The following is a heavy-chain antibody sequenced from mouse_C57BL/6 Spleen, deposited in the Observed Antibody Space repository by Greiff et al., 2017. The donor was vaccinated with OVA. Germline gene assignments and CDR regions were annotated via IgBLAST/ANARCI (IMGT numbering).Heavy chain of an antibody. D-gene: IGHD3-3*01. CDR2: ISSGSSTI. V-gene: IGHV5-17*01. CDR3: ARDRDDYAMDY. J-gene: IGHJ4*01. Sequence: EVQLVESGGGLVKPGGSLKLSCAASGFTFSDYGMHWVRQAPEKGLEWVAYISSGSSTIYYADTVKGRFTISRDNAKNTLFLQRTSLRCEDTAMYYCARDRDDYAMDYWGQGTSVTVSS. CDR1: GFTFSDYG.